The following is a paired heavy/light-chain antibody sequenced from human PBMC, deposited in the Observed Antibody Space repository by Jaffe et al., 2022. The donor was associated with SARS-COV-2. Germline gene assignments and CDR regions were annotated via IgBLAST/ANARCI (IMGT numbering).Light chain of an antibody. Sequence: QSVLTQPPSVSAAPGQKVTISCSGSSSNIGNNYVSWYKQLPGTAPKLLIYENNRRPSGIPDRFSGSKSGTSATLGITGLQTGDEADYYCGTWDRSLSAVVFGGGTKLTVL. CDR2: ENN. V-gene: IGLV1-51*02. J-gene: IGLJ2*01. CDR1: SSNIGNNY. CDR3: GTWDRSLSAVV.
Heavy chain of an antibody. D-gene: IGHD3-10*01. CDR2: ISSSSSYI. Sequence: EVQLVESGGGLVKPGGSLRLSCAASGFTFRSYSMNWVRQAPGKGLEWVSSISSSSSYIYYADSVKGRFTISRDNAKNSLYLQMNSLRAEDTAVYYCARDPGETGWFGESYYYYYMDVWGKGTTVTVSS. CDR3: ARDPGETGWFGESYYYYYMDV. CDR1: GFTFRSYS. V-gene: IGHV3-21*01. J-gene: IGHJ6*03.